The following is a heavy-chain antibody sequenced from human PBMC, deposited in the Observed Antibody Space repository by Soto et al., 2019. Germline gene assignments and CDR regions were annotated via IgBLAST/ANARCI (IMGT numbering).Heavy chain of an antibody. J-gene: IGHJ4*02. CDR3: ARGRSHEWELLVQYFDY. D-gene: IGHD1-26*01. Sequence: PSETLSLTCTVSGGSVSNSYWGWIRQPPGKGLEWVAYVYYSGSTNYNPSLGSRVTISVDKSKNQFSLKMTSVTGADTAVYYCARGRSHEWELLVQYFDYWGQGTQVTVS. CDR2: VYYSGST. V-gene: IGHV4-59*02. CDR1: GGSVSNSY.